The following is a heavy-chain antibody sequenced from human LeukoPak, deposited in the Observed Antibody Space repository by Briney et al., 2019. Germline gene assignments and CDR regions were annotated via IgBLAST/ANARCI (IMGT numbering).Heavy chain of an antibody. CDR1: GGSFSGYY. V-gene: IGHV4-34*01. D-gene: IGHD6-19*01. CDR3: ARVGSGCPEDY. J-gene: IGHJ4*02. CDR2: INHSGST. Sequence: SETLSLTCAVYGGSFSGYYWSWIRQPPGKGLEWIGEINHSGSTNYNPSLKSRATISVDTSKNQFSLKLGSVTAADAAVYYCARVGSGCPEDYWGQGTLVTVSP.